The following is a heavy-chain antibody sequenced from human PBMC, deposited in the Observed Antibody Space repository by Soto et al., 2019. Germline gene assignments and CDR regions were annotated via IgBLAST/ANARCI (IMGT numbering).Heavy chain of an antibody. V-gene: IGHV3-30*18. CDR1: GFTFSSYG. Sequence: SLSLYCAASGFTFSSYGMHWVRQAPGKRLEWVAVISYDGSNKYYADSVKGRFTISRDNSKNTLYLQMNSLRAEDTAVYYCAKDQGYCSSTSCYYYYGMDVWGQGTTVTVSS. CDR3: AKDQGYCSSTSCYYYYGMDV. D-gene: IGHD2-2*01. CDR2: ISYDGSNK. J-gene: IGHJ6*02.